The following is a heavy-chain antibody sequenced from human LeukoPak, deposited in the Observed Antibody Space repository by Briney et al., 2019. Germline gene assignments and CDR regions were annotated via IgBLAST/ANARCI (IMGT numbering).Heavy chain of an antibody. CDR1: GFTFSSYS. J-gene: IGHJ4*02. CDR2: ISSSSSYI. D-gene: IGHD5-18*01. CDR3: AREGHQLWSTGNKYYFDY. Sequence: GGSLRLSCAASGFTFSSYSMNWVRQAPGKGLEWVSSISSSSSYIYYADSEKGRFTISRDNAKNSLYLQMNSLRAEDTAVYYCAREGHQLWSTGNKYYFDYWGQGTLVTVSS. V-gene: IGHV3-21*01.